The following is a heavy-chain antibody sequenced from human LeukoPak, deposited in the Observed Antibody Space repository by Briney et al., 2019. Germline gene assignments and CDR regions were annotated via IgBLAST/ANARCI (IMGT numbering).Heavy chain of an antibody. D-gene: IGHD3-3*01. Sequence: GASVKDSCKASGDTFTNYGINWVRQAPGQGLECMAWISADNGNTNYAQKVQGRVTMTTDTSTSTAYMELRSLRSDDTAVYYCARTPHRSLEWLYWGFFDYWGQGTLVTVSS. V-gene: IGHV1-18*01. CDR2: ISADNGNT. CDR3: ARTPHRSLEWLYWGFFDY. CDR1: GDTFTNYG. J-gene: IGHJ4*02.